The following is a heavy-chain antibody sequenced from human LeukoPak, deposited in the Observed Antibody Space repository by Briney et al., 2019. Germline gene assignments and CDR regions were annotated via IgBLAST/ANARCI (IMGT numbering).Heavy chain of an antibody. J-gene: IGHJ4*02. CDR2: IGTTGIIT. Sequence: GGSLRLHCAASGFIFSNYGINWVRQAPGKGLQWVAYIGTTGIITCYAESVKGRFTISRDNAKNSLYLQMNSLRDEDTAVYYCVSDLTSVVTLGYWGQGTLVTVSS. CDR3: VSDLTSVVTLGY. V-gene: IGHV3-48*02. D-gene: IGHD2-21*02. CDR1: GFIFSNYG.